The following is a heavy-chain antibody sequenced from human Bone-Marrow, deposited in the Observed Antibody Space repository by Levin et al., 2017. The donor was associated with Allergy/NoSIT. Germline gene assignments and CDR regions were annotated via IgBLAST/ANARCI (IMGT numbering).Heavy chain of an antibody. V-gene: IGHV3-73*01. D-gene: IGHD1-26*01. Sequence: LSLTCAASGFTFIGSDLHWVRQASGKGLEWVGRIRSKGNNYATAYAASVKGRFTISRDDSKNTAFLQMNSLKSEDTAVYYCTRPGGFYYGMDVWGQGTTVTVSS. CDR1: GFTFIGSD. J-gene: IGHJ6*02. CDR2: IRSKGNNYAT. CDR3: TRPGGFYYGMDV.